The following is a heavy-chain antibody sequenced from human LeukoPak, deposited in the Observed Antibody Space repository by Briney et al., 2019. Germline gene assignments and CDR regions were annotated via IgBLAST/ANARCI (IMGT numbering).Heavy chain of an antibody. D-gene: IGHD6-6*01. V-gene: IGHV5-51*01. J-gene: IGHJ1*01. CDR2: IYPGDSDT. CDR3: ARAIAARPDYFQH. CDR1: GYSFTSYW. Sequence: GESLKISCKGSGYSFTSYWIGWVRQVPGKGLEWMGIIYPGDSDTRYSPPFQGQVTISADKSISTAYLQWSSLKASDTAMYYCARAIAARPDYFQHWGQGTLVTVSS.